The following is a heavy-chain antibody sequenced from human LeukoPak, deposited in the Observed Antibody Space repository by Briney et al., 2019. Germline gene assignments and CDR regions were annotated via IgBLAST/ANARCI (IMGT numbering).Heavy chain of an antibody. V-gene: IGHV1-2*02. Sequence: ASVKVSCKASGYTFTCYYMHWVRQAPGQGLEWMGWINPNSGGTNYAQKFQGRVTMTRDTSISTAYMELSRLRSDDTAVYYCARNRPERGGMLAVFDYWGQGTLVTVSS. CDR2: INPNSGGT. D-gene: IGHD2-15*01. J-gene: IGHJ4*02. CDR3: ARNRPERGGMLAVFDY. CDR1: GYTFTCYY.